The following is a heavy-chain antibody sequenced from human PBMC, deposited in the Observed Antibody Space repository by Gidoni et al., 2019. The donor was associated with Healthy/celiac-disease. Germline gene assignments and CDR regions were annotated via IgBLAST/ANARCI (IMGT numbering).Heavy chain of an antibody. CDR1: GGSISRSSYY. CDR2: IYYSGST. Sequence: LQLQESGPGLVKPSETLSLTCTVSGGSISRSSYYWGWIRQPPGKGLEWIGSIYYSGSTYYNPSLKSRVTISVDTSKNQFSLKLSSVTAADTAVYYCARQRSGWYPTPIDYWGQGTLVTVSS. D-gene: IGHD6-19*01. V-gene: IGHV4-39*01. J-gene: IGHJ4*02. CDR3: ARQRSGWYPTPIDY.